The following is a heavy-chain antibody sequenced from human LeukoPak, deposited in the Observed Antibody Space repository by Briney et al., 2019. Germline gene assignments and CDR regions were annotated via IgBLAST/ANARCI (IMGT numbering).Heavy chain of an antibody. CDR2: IRGNGREI. Sequence: PGGSLRLLCATCGFNFGFHYMRGARQARGKGRECSSYIRGNGREIHYADSVKGRFTISRDHAQNLLHPELKGLRSEDSDVYRGVREAARTGGQWGQGTLIAVSS. D-gene: IGHD1-1*01. V-gene: IGHV3-11*01. CDR3: VREAARTGGQ. CDR1: GFNFGFHY. J-gene: IGHJ4*02.